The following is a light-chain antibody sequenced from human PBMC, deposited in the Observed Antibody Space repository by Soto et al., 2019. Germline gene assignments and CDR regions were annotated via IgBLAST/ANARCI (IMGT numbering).Light chain of an antibody. CDR1: QGISSW. Sequence: DIQMTQSPSFVSASVGDRVTITCRASQGISSWLAWYQHKPGRAPKLLIHAASSLESGVPPRFSGSGSGTEFPLTISSLQPEDFATYYCQQTTTFPLTFGGGTKVEIK. CDR2: AAS. J-gene: IGKJ4*01. V-gene: IGKV1-12*01. CDR3: QQTTTFPLT.